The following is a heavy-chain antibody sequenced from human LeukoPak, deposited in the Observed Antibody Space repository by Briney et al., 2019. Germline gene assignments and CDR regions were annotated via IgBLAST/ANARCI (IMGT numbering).Heavy chain of an antibody. CDR3: ARELWIQLWLLDY. D-gene: IGHD5-18*01. J-gene: IGHJ4*02. V-gene: IGHV1-2*02. Sequence: ASVKVSCKASGYTFTGYYMHWVRQAPGQGLEWMGWINPNSGGTNYAQKFQGRVTMTRDTPISTAYMELSRLRSDDTAVYYCARELWIQLWLLDYWGQGTLVTVSS. CDR2: INPNSGGT. CDR1: GYTFTGYY.